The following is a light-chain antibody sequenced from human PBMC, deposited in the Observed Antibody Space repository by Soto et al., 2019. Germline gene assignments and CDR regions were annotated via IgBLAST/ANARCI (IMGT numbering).Light chain of an antibody. CDR1: QSISSW. CDR2: DAS. V-gene: IGKV1-5*01. Sequence: IQVTQSPSTLSASVGDRVTITCRASQSISSWLAWYQQKPGKAPKLLIYDASSLQSGVPSRFSGSVSGTEFTLTISSLQPDDFATYYCHQYGSYFPTFGQGTKVEIK. J-gene: IGKJ1*01. CDR3: HQYGSYFPT.